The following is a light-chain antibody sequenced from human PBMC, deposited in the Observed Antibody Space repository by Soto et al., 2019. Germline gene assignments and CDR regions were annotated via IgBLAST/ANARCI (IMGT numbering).Light chain of an antibody. J-gene: IGKJ5*01. CDR3: QQADTLPIT. CDR1: QVMSSW. CDR2: AAS. V-gene: IGKV1D-12*01. Sequence: DMRRTRFPSSVFAAVGDKVTMDFRASQVMSSWLAWYQQRPGKAPKLLIFAASTLQSGVPSRFSGSGSRTEFTLTIADLQPEDVATYYCQQADTLPITFGQGTRLEIK.